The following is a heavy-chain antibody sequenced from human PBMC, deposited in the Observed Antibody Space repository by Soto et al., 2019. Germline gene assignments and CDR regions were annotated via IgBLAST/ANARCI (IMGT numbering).Heavy chain of an antibody. D-gene: IGHD5-18*01. CDR1: GFTFNNYA. J-gene: IGHJ4*02. CDR3: AKVVTRSRYYFDY. CDR2: ISGCGDKT. Sequence: EVQLLESGGGLVQPGGSLTLSCAASGFTFNNYAMNWVRQAPGKGLERVSAISGCGDKTYYADSVKGRFTISRDISKNVLSLQTNSLRADETAVYYCAKVVTRSRYYFDYWGQGTLVTVPS. V-gene: IGHV3-23*01.